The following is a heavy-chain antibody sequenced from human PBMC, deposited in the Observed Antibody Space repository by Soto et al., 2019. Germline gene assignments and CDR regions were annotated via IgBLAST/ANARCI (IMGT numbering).Heavy chain of an antibody. CDR1: GLTFSSYS. CDR3: ARDIYGSYDFCH. Sequence: GGALRLSCAASGLTFSSYSMNWVRQAPGKGLEWVSSFSSSSSYIYYADSVKGRFTISRDNAKNSLYLQMNSLRAEDTAVYYCARDIYGSYDFCHGGQGTLVTVSS. V-gene: IGHV3-21*01. CDR2: FSSSSSYI. J-gene: IGHJ4*02. D-gene: IGHD3-3*01.